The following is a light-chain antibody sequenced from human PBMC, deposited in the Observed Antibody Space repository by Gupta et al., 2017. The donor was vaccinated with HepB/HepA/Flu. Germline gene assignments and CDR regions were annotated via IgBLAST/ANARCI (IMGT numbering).Light chain of an antibody. J-gene: IGKJ4*01. CDR3: MQGTHWPLT. V-gene: IGKV2-30*01. CDR2: KVS. Sequence: DVVLTQSPLSVPVTLGLPASIPCRSSQSLVYSDGNTYLTWFQQRPGQSPRRLIHKVSDRDSGVPDRFSGSGSGTDFTLKISRVEAEDVAIYYCMQGTHWPLTFGGGTKVEIK. CDR1: QSLVYSDGNTY.